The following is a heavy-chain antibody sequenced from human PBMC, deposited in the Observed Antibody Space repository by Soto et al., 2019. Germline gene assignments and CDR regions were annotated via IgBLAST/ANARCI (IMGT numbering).Heavy chain of an antibody. CDR2: IIPLFGTT. V-gene: IGHV1-69*13. Sequence: SVKVSCKGSGGTFRSYSFSWARQAPGHGLEWMGGIIPLFGTTNYAQKFQGRVTITADESTSTAYMELSSLKSEDTAVYYCAKDSDHSYDYWGQGTLVTVSS. J-gene: IGHJ4*02. CDR1: GGTFRSYS. CDR3: AKDSDHSYDY. D-gene: IGHD4-4*01.